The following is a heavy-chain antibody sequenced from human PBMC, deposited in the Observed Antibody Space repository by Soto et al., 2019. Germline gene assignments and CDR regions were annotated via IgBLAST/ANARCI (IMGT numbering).Heavy chain of an antibody. D-gene: IGHD3-3*01. CDR2: ISSDGSTT. CDR1: GFTFSTYW. J-gene: IGHJ6*03. V-gene: IGHV3-74*01. CDR3: ARTGIWSGAYYDMDV. Sequence: EVQLVESGGGLAQPGGSLRLSCAASGFTFSTYWMDWVRQGPGKGLVWVSRISSDGSTTRYTDSVKGRFTISRDNAKNTLYLQMNSLRAEDTAVYYCARTGIWSGAYYDMDVWGKGSTVTVSS.